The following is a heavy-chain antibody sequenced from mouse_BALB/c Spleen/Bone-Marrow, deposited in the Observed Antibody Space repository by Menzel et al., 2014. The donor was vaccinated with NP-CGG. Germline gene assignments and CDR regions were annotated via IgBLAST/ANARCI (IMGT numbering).Heavy chain of an antibody. V-gene: IGHV14-3*02. CDR3: ARILYWYFDV. J-gene: IGHJ1*01. CDR1: GFNIKDTY. CDR2: IDPANGNT. Sequence: EVKLQESGAELVKPGASVKLSCTASGFNIKDTYMHWVKQRPEQGLEWIGRIDPANGNTKYDPKFQGKATITADTSSNTAYLQLSSLTSEDTAVYFCARILYWYFDVWGAGTTVTVSS.